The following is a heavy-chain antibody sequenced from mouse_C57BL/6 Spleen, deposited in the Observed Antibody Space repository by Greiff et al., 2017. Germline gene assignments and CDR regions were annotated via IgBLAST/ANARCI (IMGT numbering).Heavy chain of an antibody. D-gene: IGHD2-3*01. CDR2: IYPGSGST. CDR1: GYTFTSYW. CDR3: ARYYDGYSWFAY. Sequence: QVQLQQPGAELVKPGASVKMSCKASGYTFTSYWITWVKQRPGQGLEWIGDIYPGSGSTNYNEKFKSKATLTVDTSSSTAYMQLSSLPSEDSAVYYCARYYDGYSWFAYWGQGTLVTVSA. V-gene: IGHV1-55*01. J-gene: IGHJ3*01.